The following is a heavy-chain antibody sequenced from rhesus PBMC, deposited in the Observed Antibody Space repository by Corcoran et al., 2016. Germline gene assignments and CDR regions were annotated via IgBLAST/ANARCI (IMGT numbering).Heavy chain of an antibody. CDR1: GGSISDDYY. CDR2: IYGSGGGT. Sequence: QVQLQESGPGLVKPSENLSPTGAVSGGSISDDYYWSGIRPPPGKGQEWIGYIYGSGGGTNYNPSLKNRVPISIDTSKNQFSLKLCSVTAADTAVYYCARDYGYSSGWFYFEFWGQGALVTVSS. CDR3: ARDYGYSSGWFYFEF. D-gene: IGHD6-31*01. V-gene: IGHV4-106*01. J-gene: IGHJ1*01.